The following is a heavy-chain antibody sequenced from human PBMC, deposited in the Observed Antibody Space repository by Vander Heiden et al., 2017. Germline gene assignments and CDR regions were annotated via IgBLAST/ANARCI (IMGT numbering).Heavy chain of an antibody. CDR2: MNPNSGNT. CDR1: GYPFSSYD. J-gene: IGHJ3*02. Sequence: QVQLVQSGAEVKKPGASVKVSCKASGYPFSSYDINWVRQAAGQGLEWMGWMNPNSGNTGYAQKFQGRVTMTRSTSISTAYMELSSLTSEDTAVYYCAREGVVVTPIPDPFDIWGQGTMVTVSS. D-gene: IGHD2-21*02. CDR3: AREGVVVTPIPDPFDI. V-gene: IGHV1-8*01.